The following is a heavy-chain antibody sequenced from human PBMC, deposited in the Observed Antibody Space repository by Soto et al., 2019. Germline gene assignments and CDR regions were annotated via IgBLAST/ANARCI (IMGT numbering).Heavy chain of an antibody. CDR2: IYYSGST. CDR3: ARGWLLDWFDP. D-gene: IGHD3-22*01. V-gene: IGHV4-59*08. CDR1: GGTISSYC. Sequence: SETLSLTCTVSGGTISSYCWSWIRQPPGKGLEWIGYIYYSGSTNYNPSLKSRVTISVDTSKNQFSLKLSSVTAADTAVYYCARGWLLDWFDPWGQGTLVTVSS. J-gene: IGHJ5*02.